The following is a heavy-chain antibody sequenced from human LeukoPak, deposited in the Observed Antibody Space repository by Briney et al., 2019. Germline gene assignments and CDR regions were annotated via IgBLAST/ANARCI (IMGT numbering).Heavy chain of an antibody. CDR2: ISSSGSTI. D-gene: IGHD3-9*01. Sequence: GGSLRLSCAASGFTFSSYEMNWVRQAPGKGLEWVSYISSSGSTIYYADSVKGRFTISRDNAKNSLYLQMNSLRAEDTAVYYCARDQAYYDILTGYSPFDYWGQGTLVTVSS. CDR1: GFTFSSYE. J-gene: IGHJ4*02. V-gene: IGHV3-48*03. CDR3: ARDQAYYDILTGYSPFDY.